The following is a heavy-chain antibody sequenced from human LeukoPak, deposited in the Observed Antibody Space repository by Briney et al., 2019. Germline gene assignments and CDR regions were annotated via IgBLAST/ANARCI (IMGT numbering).Heavy chain of an antibody. CDR3: ARDGELTGTTFGYYFDY. J-gene: IGHJ4*02. V-gene: IGHV1-46*01. D-gene: IGHD1-20*01. CDR1: GYTFTSYY. Sequence: ASVKVSCKASGYTFTSYYMHWVRQAPGQGLEWMGLINPTGGSTGYAQKFQGRVTMTRDMSTSTDYMELSSLRSEDTAIYYCARDGELTGTTFGYYFDYWGQGTLVTVSS. CDR2: INPTGGST.